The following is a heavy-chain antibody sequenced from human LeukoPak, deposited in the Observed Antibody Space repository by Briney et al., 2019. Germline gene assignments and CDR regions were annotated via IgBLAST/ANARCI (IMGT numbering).Heavy chain of an antibody. CDR3: ARVRTEWYIDL. J-gene: IGHJ2*01. V-gene: IGHV3-74*01. CDR1: GFTFSTYW. D-gene: IGHD2-8*02. CDR2: ISSDGGSV. Sequence: GGSLRLSCAASGFTFSTYWMHWVRQAPGKGLVWVSRISSDGGSVSYADSVKGRFTISRDNAKNSLYLQMDGLRAEDTAVYYCARVRTEWYIDLWGRGTLVTVST.